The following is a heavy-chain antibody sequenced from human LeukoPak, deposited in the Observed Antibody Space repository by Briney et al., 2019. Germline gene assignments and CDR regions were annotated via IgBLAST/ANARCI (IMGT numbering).Heavy chain of an antibody. V-gene: IGHV4-30-2*01. Sequence: SQTLSLTCAVSGGSINSGGYSWSWIRQPPGKGLKWIGYIYHSGTTYYNPSLKSRVTISADRPKNQFSVKLSSVTAADTAVYYCARGLWFGGTTEAFDIWGQGTIITVSS. CDR3: ARGLWFGGTTEAFDI. CDR1: GGSINSGGYS. CDR2: IYHSGTT. J-gene: IGHJ3*02. D-gene: IGHD3-10*01.